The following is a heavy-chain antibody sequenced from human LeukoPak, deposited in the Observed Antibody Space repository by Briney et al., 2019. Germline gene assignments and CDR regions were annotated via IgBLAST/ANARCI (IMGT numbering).Heavy chain of an antibody. J-gene: IGHJ4*02. Sequence: GGSLRLSCAASGFTFSSYAMSWVRQAPGKGLEWVSAISGSGGSTYYADSVKGRFTISRDNSKNTLYLQMNSLRAEDTAVYYGAKGSGWTCFYYWGQATLVTVSA. CDR2: ISGSGGST. D-gene: IGHD6-19*01. CDR3: AKGSGWTCFYY. V-gene: IGHV3-23*01. CDR1: GFTFSSYA.